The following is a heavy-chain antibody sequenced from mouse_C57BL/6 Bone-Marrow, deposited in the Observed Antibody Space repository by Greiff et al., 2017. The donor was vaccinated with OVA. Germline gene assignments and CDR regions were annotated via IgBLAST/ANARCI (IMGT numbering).Heavy chain of an antibody. J-gene: IGHJ1*03. D-gene: IGHD1-1*01. V-gene: IGHV5-16*01. Sequence: EVKLVESEGGLVQPGSSMKLSCTASGFTFSDYYMAWVRQVPEQGLEWVANINYDGSSTYYLDSLKSRFIISRDNAKNILYLQMSSLKSEDTATYYCARDPNLLLWYFDVWGTGTTVTVSS. CDR1: GFTFSDYY. CDR2: INYDGSST. CDR3: ARDPNLLLWYFDV.